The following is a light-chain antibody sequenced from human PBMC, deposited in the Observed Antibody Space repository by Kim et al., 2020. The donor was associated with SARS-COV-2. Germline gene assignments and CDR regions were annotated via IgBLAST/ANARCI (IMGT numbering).Light chain of an antibody. CDR2: GNT. CDR3: QSYDSSLSGEWV. CDR1: SSNIGACYD. J-gene: IGLJ3*02. Sequence: GTIACTGSSSNIGACYDVHWYQQLPGTAPQLLIYGNTNRPSGVPDRFSGSKSGTSASLAITGLQAEDEADYYCQSYDSSLSGEWVFGGGTQLTVL. V-gene: IGLV1-40*01.